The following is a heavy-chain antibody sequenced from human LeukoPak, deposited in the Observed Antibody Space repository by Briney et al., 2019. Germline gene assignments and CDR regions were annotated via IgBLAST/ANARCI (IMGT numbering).Heavy chain of an antibody. CDR1: GYTFTGYC. Sequence: ASVKVSCKASGYTFTGYCMHWVRQAPGQGLEWMGWINPNSGGTNYAQKFQGRVTMTRDTSISTAYMELSRLRSDDTAVYYCARMFRYCSSTSCLPYFDYWGQGTLVTVSS. D-gene: IGHD2-2*01. CDR3: ARMFRYCSSTSCLPYFDY. J-gene: IGHJ4*02. CDR2: INPNSGGT. V-gene: IGHV1-2*02.